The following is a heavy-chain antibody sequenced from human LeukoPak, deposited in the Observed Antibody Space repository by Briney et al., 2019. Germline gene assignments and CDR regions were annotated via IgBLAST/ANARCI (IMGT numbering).Heavy chain of an antibody. D-gene: IGHD2-15*01. CDR3: ATSSPNCSGGSCYVFDP. J-gene: IGHJ5*02. Sequence: ASVKVSCKASGYSFTGYYMHWVRQAPGQGLEWMEWINPNSGGTNYGQKFQGRVTMTRDTSISTAYMELSRLRSDDTAVYYCATSSPNCSGGSCYVFDPWGQGTLVTVSS. V-gene: IGHV1-2*02. CDR1: GYSFTGYY. CDR2: INPNSGGT.